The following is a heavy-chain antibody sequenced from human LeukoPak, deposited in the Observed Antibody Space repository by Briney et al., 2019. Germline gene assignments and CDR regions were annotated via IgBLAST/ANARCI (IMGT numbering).Heavy chain of an antibody. CDR3: AREQYYYDNSGNTDY. D-gene: IGHD3-22*01. Sequence: GGSLRLSRAASGFTFDDYGMSWVRQAPGKGLEWVSGINWNGGSTGYADSVKGRFTISRDNAKNSLYLQMNSLRAEDTALYYCAREQYYYDNSGNTDYWGQGTLVTVSS. CDR1: GFTFDDYG. CDR2: INWNGGST. J-gene: IGHJ4*02. V-gene: IGHV3-20*04.